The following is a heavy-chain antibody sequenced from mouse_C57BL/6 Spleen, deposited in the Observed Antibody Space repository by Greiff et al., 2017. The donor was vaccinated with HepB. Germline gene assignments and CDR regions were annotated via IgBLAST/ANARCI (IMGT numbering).Heavy chain of an antibody. CDR3: ARSHYYGSRQEDYYAMDY. CDR1: GYTFTDYY. D-gene: IGHD1-1*01. CDR2: INPNNGGT. V-gene: IGHV1-26*01. J-gene: IGHJ4*01. Sequence: VQLQQSGPELVKPGASVKISCKASGYTFTDYYMNWVKQSHGKSLEWIGDINPNNGGTSYNQKFKGKATLTVDKSSSTAYMELRSLTSEDSAVYYCARSHYYGSRQEDYYAMDYWGQGTSVTVSS.